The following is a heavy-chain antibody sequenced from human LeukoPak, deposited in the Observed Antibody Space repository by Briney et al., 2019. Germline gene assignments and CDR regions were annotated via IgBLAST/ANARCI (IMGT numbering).Heavy chain of an antibody. CDR3: ARGGSGSYSYAEYLQH. D-gene: IGHD3-10*01. J-gene: IGHJ1*01. V-gene: IGHV3-30*04. Sequence: PGRSLRLSCAASGFTFSSYAMHWVRQAPGEGLEWVAVISYDGSNKYYADSVKGRFTISRDNSKNTLYLQMNSLRAEDTAVYYCARGGSGSYSYAEYLQHWGQGTLVTVSS. CDR2: ISYDGSNK. CDR1: GFTFSSYA.